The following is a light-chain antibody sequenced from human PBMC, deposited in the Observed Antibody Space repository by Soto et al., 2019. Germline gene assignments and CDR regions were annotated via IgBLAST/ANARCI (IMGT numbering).Light chain of an antibody. V-gene: IGKV3-15*01. CDR2: GAS. J-gene: IGKJ1*01. Sequence: EIVMTQSPATLSVSPGERATLSCRASQSVSSNLAWYQQKPGQAPRLLIYGASTRATGIPARFSGSGSGTEFTLTISSLQSEDFAVYYCQQYHNWPRTRGQGTKLDIK. CDR1: QSVSSN. CDR3: QQYHNWPRT.